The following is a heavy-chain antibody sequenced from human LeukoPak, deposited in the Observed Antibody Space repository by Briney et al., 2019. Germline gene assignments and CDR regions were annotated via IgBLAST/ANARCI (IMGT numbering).Heavy chain of an antibody. CDR1: GFTFSNYG. J-gene: IGHJ4*02. Sequence: GGSLRLSCAASGFTFSNYGMHWVRQAPGKGLEWVAFIRYDGSNKYYADSVKGRSTISRVNSKNTMYLQMNSLRVEDTAVYYCAKDQPPYYYGSGSYSDLDYWGQGTLVTVSS. CDR2: IRYDGSNK. D-gene: IGHD3-10*01. V-gene: IGHV3-30*02. CDR3: AKDQPPYYYGSGSYSDLDY.